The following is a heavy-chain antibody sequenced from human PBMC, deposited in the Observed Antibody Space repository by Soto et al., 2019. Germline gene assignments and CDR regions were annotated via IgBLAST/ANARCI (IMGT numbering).Heavy chain of an antibody. Sequence: QVQLVESGGGVVQPGRSLRLSCAASGFTFSSYGMHWVRQAPGKGLEWVAVIWYDGSNKYYADSVKGRFTISRDNSKNTLYLQMNSLRAEDTAVYYCARDHNTMVRGVIPYYYGMDVWGQGTTVTVSS. CDR1: GFTFSSYG. CDR2: IWYDGSNK. D-gene: IGHD3-10*01. CDR3: ARDHNTMVRGVIPYYYGMDV. V-gene: IGHV3-33*01. J-gene: IGHJ6*02.